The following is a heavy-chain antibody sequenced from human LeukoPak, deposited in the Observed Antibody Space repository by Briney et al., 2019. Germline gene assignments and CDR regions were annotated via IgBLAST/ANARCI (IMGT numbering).Heavy chain of an antibody. V-gene: IGHV3-21*01. J-gene: IGHJ6*02. D-gene: IGHD6-13*01. CDR1: GFTFSSYS. Sequence: PGGSLRLSCAASGFTFSSYSMNWVRQAPGKGLEWVSSTSSSSSYIYYADSVKGRFTISRDNAKNSLYLQMNSLRAEDTAVYYCARPLYSSSWYGSNYYYYGMDVWGQGTTVTVSS. CDR3: ARPLYSSSWYGSNYYYYGMDV. CDR2: TSSSSSYI.